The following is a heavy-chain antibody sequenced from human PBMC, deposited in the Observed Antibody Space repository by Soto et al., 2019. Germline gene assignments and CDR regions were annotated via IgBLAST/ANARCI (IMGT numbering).Heavy chain of an antibody. CDR2: ISASNGNT. V-gene: IGHV1-18*01. J-gene: IGHJ6*02. CDR3: ARRVVVASISQVSYYYYGLDV. Sequence: QVQLVQSGAEVKNSGASVKVSCKASGYTFTSYGFSWVRQAPGQGLEWMGWISASNGNTNYAQKLQGRVTMTTDTSTGTAYMELRSLRSDDTATYYCARRVVVASISQVSYYYYGLDVWGQGTTVTVSS. D-gene: IGHD2-21*01. CDR1: GYTFTSYG.